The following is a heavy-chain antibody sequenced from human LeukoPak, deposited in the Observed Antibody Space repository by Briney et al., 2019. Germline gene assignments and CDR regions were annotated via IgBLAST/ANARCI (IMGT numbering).Heavy chain of an antibody. CDR3: ASHSGYDFSYFDY. Sequence: PSETLSLTCTVSGGSISSSIYYWGWIRQPPGKGLEWIGSISYSGSTNYNPSLKSRVTISVDTSKNQFSLKLSSVTAADTAVYYCASHSGYDFSYFDYWGQGTLVTVSS. D-gene: IGHD5-12*01. J-gene: IGHJ4*02. V-gene: IGHV4-39*07. CDR2: ISYSGST. CDR1: GGSISSSIYY.